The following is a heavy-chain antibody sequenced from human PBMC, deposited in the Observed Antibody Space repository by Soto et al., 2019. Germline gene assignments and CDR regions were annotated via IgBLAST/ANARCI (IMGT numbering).Heavy chain of an antibody. J-gene: IGHJ6*02. Sequence: SVKVSCKASGGTFSSYAISWVRQAPGQGLEWMGGIIPIFGTANYAQKFQGRVTITADESTSTAYMELSSLRSEDTAVYYCARVPYCGGDCYSGVMDVWGQGATVTVSS. CDR1: GGTFSSYA. D-gene: IGHD2-21*02. CDR2: IIPIFGTA. V-gene: IGHV1-69*13. CDR3: ARVPYCGGDCYSGVMDV.